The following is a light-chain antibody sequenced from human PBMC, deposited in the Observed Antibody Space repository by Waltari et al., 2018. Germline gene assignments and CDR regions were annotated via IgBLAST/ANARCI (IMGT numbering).Light chain of an antibody. CDR2: WAS. Sequence: DIVMTQSPDSLAVFLGERATINCKSSQSVLSSSNRNNYLAWYQQKPGQPPKLLIYWASTRESGVPDRFSGSGSGTDFTLTISSLQAEDVAVYYCQQYYSSLHTFGQGTRLEIK. CDR3: QQYYSSLHT. J-gene: IGKJ2*01. CDR1: QSVLSSSNRNNY. V-gene: IGKV4-1*01.